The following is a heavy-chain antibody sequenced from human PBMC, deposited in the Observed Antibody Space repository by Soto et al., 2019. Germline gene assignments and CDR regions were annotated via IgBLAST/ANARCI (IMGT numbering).Heavy chain of an antibody. CDR2: IGTAGDA. J-gene: IGHJ4*02. CDR1: GFTFSSYD. D-gene: IGHD3-10*01. CDR3: ARAFITGVLDD. Sequence: EVQLVESGGGLVQPGGSLRLSCAASGFTFSSYDMHWVRQVTGKGLAWVSAIGTAGDAYYPNSVKGRFTISRENAKNSLYLQMNSLRAGDTAVYYCARAFITGVLDDWGQGTLVTVSS. V-gene: IGHV3-13*04.